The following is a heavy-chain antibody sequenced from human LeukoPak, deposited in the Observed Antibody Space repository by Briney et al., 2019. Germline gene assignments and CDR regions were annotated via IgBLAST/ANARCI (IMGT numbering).Heavy chain of an antibody. Sequence: PSETLSLTCNVSGYSISSGFYWGWIRQPPGKGLEWIGSLFHSGTTYYNPSLKSRVTISVDRSKNQFSLKLSSVTAADTAVYYCARDRVNLAARRGGTGFDPWGQGTLVTVSS. V-gene: IGHV4-38-2*02. CDR3: ARDRVNLAARRGGTGFDP. CDR1: GYSISSGFY. CDR2: LFHSGTT. D-gene: IGHD6-6*01. J-gene: IGHJ5*02.